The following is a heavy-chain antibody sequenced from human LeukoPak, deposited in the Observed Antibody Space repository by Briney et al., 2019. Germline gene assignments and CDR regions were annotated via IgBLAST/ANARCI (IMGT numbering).Heavy chain of an antibody. J-gene: IGHJ4*02. CDR2: ISDSGGRT. Sequence: GGSLRLSCAVSGITLSNYGMSWVRQAPGKGLEWVAGISDSGGRTNYADSVKGRFTISRDNPKNTLYLQMNSMRAEDTAVYFCAKRGVVIRVILVGFHKEAYYFDSWGQGALVTVSS. D-gene: IGHD3-22*01. CDR3: AKRGVVIRVILVGFHKEAYYFDS. CDR1: GITLSNYG. V-gene: IGHV3-23*01.